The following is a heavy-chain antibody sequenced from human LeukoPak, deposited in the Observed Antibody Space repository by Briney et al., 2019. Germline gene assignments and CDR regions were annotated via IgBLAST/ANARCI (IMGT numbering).Heavy chain of an antibody. CDR3: ARGGYMDV. CDR2: ISSSSSYI. V-gene: IGHV3-21*01. Sequence: GGSLRLSCAASGFTFSSYSMNWVRQAPGKGLEWVSSISSSSSYIHYADSVKGRFTISRDNAKNSLYLQMNSLRAEDTAVYYCARGGYMDVWGKGTTVTISS. CDR1: GFTFSSYS. J-gene: IGHJ6*03.